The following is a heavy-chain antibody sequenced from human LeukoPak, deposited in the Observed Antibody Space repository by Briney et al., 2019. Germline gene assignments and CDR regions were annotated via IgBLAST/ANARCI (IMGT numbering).Heavy chain of an antibody. D-gene: IGHD3-9*01. J-gene: IGHJ4*02. CDR3: ARRTYYDILTGYPHFDY. V-gene: IGHV3-7*03. CDR2: IKQDGSEK. Sequence: GGSLRLSCAASGFTFSSYWVSWVRQAPGKGLEWVANIKQDGSEKYYVDSVKGRFTISRDNAKNSLYLQMNSLRAEDTAVYYCARRTYYDILTGYPHFDYWGQGTLVTVSS. CDR1: GFTFSSYW.